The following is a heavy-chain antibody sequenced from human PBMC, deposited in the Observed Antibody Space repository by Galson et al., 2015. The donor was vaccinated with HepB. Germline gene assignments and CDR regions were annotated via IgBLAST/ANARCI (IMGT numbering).Heavy chain of an antibody. CDR2: ISSSSSTI. CDR1: GFTFSSYS. D-gene: IGHD6-19*01. J-gene: IGHJ4*02. CDR3: ARATIAVNYSSGWYPAKIFDY. V-gene: IGHV3-48*02. Sequence: SLRLSCAASGFTFSSYSMNWVRQAPGKGLEWVSYISSSSSTIYYADSVKGRFTISRDNAKNSLYLQMNSLRDEDTAVYYCARATIAVNYSSGWYPAKIFDYWGQGTLVTVSS.